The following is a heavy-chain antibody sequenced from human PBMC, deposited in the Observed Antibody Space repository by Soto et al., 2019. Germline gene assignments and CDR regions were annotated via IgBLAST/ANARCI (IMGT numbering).Heavy chain of an antibody. D-gene: IGHD7-27*01. CDR1: GYTFTSYG. V-gene: IGHV1-18*04. CDR3: ARVVETGWFDP. Sequence: ASVKVSCKASGYTFTSYGISWVRQAPGQGLEWMGWISAYNGNTNYAQKLQGRVTMTTDTSTSTGYMELRSLRSDDTAVYYCARVVETGWFDPWGQGTLVTVSS. J-gene: IGHJ5*02. CDR2: ISAYNGNT.